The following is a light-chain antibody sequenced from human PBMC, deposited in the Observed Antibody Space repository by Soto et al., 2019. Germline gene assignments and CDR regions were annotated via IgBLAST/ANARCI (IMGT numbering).Light chain of an antibody. J-gene: IGLJ1*01. CDR3: CSYAGTVAYV. CDR2: EVN. CDR1: GSAVGAYNL. V-gene: IGLV2-23*02. Sequence: QSALTQPASVSGSPGQSITISCAGTGSAVGAYNLVSWYQQHPGKAPKLIICEVNKRPSGISNRFSGSKSGDTASLTISGLQAEDEADYFCCSYAGTVAYVFGTGTKLTVL.